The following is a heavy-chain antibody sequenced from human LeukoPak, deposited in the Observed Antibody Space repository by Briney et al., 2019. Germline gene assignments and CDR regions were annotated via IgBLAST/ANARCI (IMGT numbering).Heavy chain of an antibody. CDR1: GGTFSSYA. CDR2: IIPILGIA. V-gene: IGHV1-69*04. CDR3: ARGTYCSGGSCYSPPYYFDY. J-gene: IGHJ4*02. D-gene: IGHD2-15*01. Sequence: SVTVSCKASGGTFSSYAISWVRQAPGQGLEWMGRIIPILGIANYAQKFQGRVTITADKSTSTAYMELSSLRSEDTAVYYCARGTYCSGGSCYSPPYYFDYWGQGTLVTVSS.